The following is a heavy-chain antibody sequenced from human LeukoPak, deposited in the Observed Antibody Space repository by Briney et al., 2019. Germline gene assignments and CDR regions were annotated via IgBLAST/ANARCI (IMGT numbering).Heavy chain of an antibody. J-gene: IGHJ4*02. CDR3: ARAIRGSAVDTGDR. CDR2: IKNDGSEE. Sequence: GSLRLSCAASGFTFSRYWMRWVRQAPGKGLEGVANIKNDGSEEYYVDSVKGRFTISRDNARNSLFLQMNSLTVEYTAVYYCARAIRGSAVDTGDRWGQGTLVTVSS. V-gene: IGHV3-7*01. D-gene: IGHD3-10*01. CDR1: GFTFSRYW.